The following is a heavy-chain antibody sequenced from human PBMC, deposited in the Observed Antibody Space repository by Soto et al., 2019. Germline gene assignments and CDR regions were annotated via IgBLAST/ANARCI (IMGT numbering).Heavy chain of an antibody. J-gene: IGHJ2*01. CDR1: GFTFSTFA. D-gene: IGHD2-2*01. CDR2: ISGNGAVT. Sequence: EVQLLESGGGLVQPGGSLTLSCTASGFTFSTFAMNWDRQAPGKGLEWVSVISGNGAVTFYADSVKGRFTISRDNSKNTLFLQMNSLRAEDTDVYYCAKRRGYCSGNTCPARYFDLWGRGTLVTVSS. V-gene: IGHV3-23*01. CDR3: AKRRGYCSGNTCPARYFDL.